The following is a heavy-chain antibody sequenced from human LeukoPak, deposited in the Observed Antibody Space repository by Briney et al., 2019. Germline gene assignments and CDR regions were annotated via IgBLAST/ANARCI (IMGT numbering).Heavy chain of an antibody. CDR3: AREVEYYDSSGYRPHAFDI. CDR1: GGSISSSNYY. J-gene: IGHJ3*02. D-gene: IGHD3-22*01. Sequence: SETLSLICTISGGSISSSNYYWGWTRQPPGKGLEWFGSISYSGGTAYNPSLRSRVTISIDTSKNQFSLKLNSVTAADTAVYYCAREVEYYDSSGYRPHAFDIWGQGTVVTVSS. CDR2: ISYSGGT. V-gene: IGHV4-39*02.